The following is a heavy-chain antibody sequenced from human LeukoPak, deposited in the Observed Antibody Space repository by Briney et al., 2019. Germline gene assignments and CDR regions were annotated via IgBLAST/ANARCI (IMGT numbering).Heavy chain of an antibody. J-gene: IGHJ4*02. CDR2: SYHSGST. CDR3: ARHSMPTLSSPSSTFDY. D-gene: IGHD6-6*01. V-gene: IGHV4-38-2*01. CDR1: GYSISSHSY. Sequence: PSETLSLTCAVSGYSISSHSYWGWIRQSPGKGLEWIGTSYHSGSTYCNPSLKSRVTISVDTSKNQFSLRLTSVTAADTAVYYCARHSMPTLSSPSSTFDYWGQGTLVTISS.